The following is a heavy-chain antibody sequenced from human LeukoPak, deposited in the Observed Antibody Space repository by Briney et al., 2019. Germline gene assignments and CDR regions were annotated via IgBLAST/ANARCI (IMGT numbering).Heavy chain of an antibody. Sequence: SETLSLTCTVSGGSISSYYWSWIRQPAGKGLEWIGRIYTSGSTNYNPSLKSRVTMSVDTSKNQFSLKLSSVTAADTAVYYCATASGYPESDDAFDVWGQGTMVNVSS. V-gene: IGHV4-4*07. CDR3: ATASGYPESDDAFDV. J-gene: IGHJ3*01. D-gene: IGHD3-22*01. CDR1: GGSISSYY. CDR2: IYTSGST.